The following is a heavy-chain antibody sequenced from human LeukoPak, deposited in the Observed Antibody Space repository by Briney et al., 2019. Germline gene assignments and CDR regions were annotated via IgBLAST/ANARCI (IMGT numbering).Heavy chain of an antibody. CDR1: GFTFSSYS. D-gene: IGHD3-10*01. CDR2: ISSSSSYI. Sequence: GGSPRLSCAASGFTFSSYSMNWVRQAPGKGLEWVSSISSSSSYIYYADSVKGRFTISRDNAKNSLYLQMNSLRAEDTAVYYCARELVESFMDVWGKGTTVTVSS. V-gene: IGHV3-21*01. J-gene: IGHJ6*03. CDR3: ARELVESFMDV.